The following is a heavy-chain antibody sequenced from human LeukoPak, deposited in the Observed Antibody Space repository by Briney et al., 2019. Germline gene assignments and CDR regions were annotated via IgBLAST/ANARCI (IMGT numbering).Heavy chain of an antibody. V-gene: IGHV4-59*01. D-gene: IGHD1-14*01. CDR1: GGSISSYY. CDR2: IYYSGST. Sequence: SETLSLTCTVSGGSISSYYWSWIRQPPGKGLEWIGYIYYSGSTNYNPSLKSRVTISVDTSKNQFSLKLSSVPAADTAVYYCARPPPYIKGGFDYWGQGTLVTVSS. J-gene: IGHJ4*02. CDR3: ARPPPYIKGGFDY.